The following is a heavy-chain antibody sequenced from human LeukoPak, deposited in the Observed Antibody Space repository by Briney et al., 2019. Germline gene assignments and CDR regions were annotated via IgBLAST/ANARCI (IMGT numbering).Heavy chain of an antibody. Sequence: SETLSLTCSVSGASLSTSPYYWGWIRQPPGKGLEWIGNIYYTGSTYYNVSLNSRVTISIDTSKNLFSLRLNSMTAADTAVYYCAKSGGYGLIDEWGQGTLVTVSS. CDR3: AKSGGYGLIDE. V-gene: IGHV4-39*01. CDR1: GASLSTSPYY. CDR2: IYYTGST. J-gene: IGHJ4*02. D-gene: IGHD1-26*01.